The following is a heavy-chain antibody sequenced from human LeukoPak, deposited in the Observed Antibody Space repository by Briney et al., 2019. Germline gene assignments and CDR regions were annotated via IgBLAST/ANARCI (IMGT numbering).Heavy chain of an antibody. J-gene: IGHJ3*02. Sequence: SETLSLTCTVSGDSISSYYWSWIRQPPGKGLEWIGYIYYSGGTDYNPSLKNRVTISVDTSKNQFSLKLRSVTAADTAVYYCARHVTISGPYDASDIWGQGTMVTVSP. CDR1: GDSISSYY. D-gene: IGHD5-24*01. V-gene: IGHV4-59*08. CDR3: ARHVTISGPYDASDI. CDR2: IYYSGGT.